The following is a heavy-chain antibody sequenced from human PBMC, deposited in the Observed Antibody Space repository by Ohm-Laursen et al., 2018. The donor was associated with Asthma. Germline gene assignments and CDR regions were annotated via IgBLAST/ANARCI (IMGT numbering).Heavy chain of an antibody. D-gene: IGHD2-2*01. Sequence: GSLRLSCAASGFTFSNAWMSWVRQAPGKGLEWVGRIKSKTDGGTTEYAAPVKGRFTISRDDSKYTLYLQMNSLKTEDTAVYYCTTVAGPAAPYYYYSGMDVWGQGTTVTVSS. CDR2: IKSKTDGGTT. J-gene: IGHJ6*02. CDR1: GFTFSNAW. CDR3: TTVAGPAAPYYYYSGMDV. V-gene: IGHV3-15*01.